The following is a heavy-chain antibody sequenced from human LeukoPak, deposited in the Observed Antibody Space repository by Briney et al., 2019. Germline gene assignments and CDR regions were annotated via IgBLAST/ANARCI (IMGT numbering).Heavy chain of an antibody. CDR3: ARGETHDSSGYYGTDY. CDR2: INPNSGGT. CDR1: GYTFTSYD. V-gene: IGHV1-2*04. J-gene: IGHJ4*02. D-gene: IGHD3-22*01. Sequence: ASVKVSCKASGYTFTSYDINWVRQATGQGLEWMGWINPNSGGTNYAQKFQGWVTMTRDTSTSTVYMELSSLRSEDTAVYYCARGETHDSSGYYGTDYWGQGTLVTVSS.